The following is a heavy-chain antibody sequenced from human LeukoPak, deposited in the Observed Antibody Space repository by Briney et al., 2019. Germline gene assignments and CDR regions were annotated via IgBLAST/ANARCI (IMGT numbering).Heavy chain of an antibody. V-gene: IGHV3-30-3*01. J-gene: IGHJ6*02. CDR1: GFTFSSYA. CDR2: ISYDGSNK. D-gene: IGHD4-17*01. Sequence: GGSLRLSCAASGFTFSSYAMHWVRQAPGKGLEWVAVISYDGSNKYYADSVKSRFTISRDNSKNTLYLQMNSLRAEDTAVYYCARVADTTVTIYYYYGMDVWGQGTTVTVSS. CDR3: ARVADTTVTIYYYYGMDV.